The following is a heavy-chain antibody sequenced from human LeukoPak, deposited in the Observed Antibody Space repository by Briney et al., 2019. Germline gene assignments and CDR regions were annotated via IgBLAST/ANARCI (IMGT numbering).Heavy chain of an antibody. CDR2: ISSSSSYI. V-gene: IGHV3-21*01. CDR3: ARAVVVPAATTRRPNWFDP. D-gene: IGHD2-2*01. Sequence: KPGGPLRLSCAASGFTFSSYSMTWVRQAPGKGLEWVSSISSSSSYIYYADSAKGRFTISRDNAKNSLYLQMNSLRAEDTAVYYCARAVVVPAATTRRPNWFDPWGQGTLVTVSS. J-gene: IGHJ5*02. CDR1: GFTFSSYS.